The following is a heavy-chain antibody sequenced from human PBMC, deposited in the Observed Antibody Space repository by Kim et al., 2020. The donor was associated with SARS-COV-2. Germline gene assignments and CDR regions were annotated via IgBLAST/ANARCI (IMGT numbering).Heavy chain of an antibody. CDR2: IYYSGST. Sequence: SETLSLTCTVSGGSVSSGSYYWSWIRQPPGKGLEWIGYIYYSGSTNYNPSLKSRVTISVDTSKNQFSLKLSSVTAADTAVYYCARGEPLDYDSSGPQYYFDYWGQGTLVTVSS. J-gene: IGHJ4*02. CDR3: ARGEPLDYDSSGPQYYFDY. CDR1: GGSVSSGSYY. D-gene: IGHD3-22*01. V-gene: IGHV4-61*01.